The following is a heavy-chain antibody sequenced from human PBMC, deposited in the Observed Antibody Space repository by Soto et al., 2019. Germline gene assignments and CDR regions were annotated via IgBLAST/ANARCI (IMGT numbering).Heavy chain of an antibody. J-gene: IGHJ4*02. Sequence: EVQLVESGGGLVKPGGSLRLSCAASGFTFSSYSMNWVRQAPGKGLEWVSSISSSSSYIYYADSVKGRFTISRDNAKNSLYLQMNSLRAEETAVYYCAGEGYNWKYQGDYWGQGTLVTVSS. V-gene: IGHV3-21*01. D-gene: IGHD1-7*01. CDR1: GFTFSSYS. CDR2: ISSSSSYI. CDR3: AGEGYNWKYQGDY.